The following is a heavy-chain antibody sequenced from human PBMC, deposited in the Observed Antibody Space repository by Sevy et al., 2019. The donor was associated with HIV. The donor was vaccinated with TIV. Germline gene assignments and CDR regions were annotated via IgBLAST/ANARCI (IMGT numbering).Heavy chain of an antibody. CDR3: TTNTYYYDSRGYPNAFDI. CDR2: IKSKTDGGTT. Sequence: GGSLRLSCAASGFTFSNAWMSWVRQAPGKGLEWVGRIKSKTDGGTTDYAAPVKGRFTISREDSKNTLYLQMISLKTEDTAVYYCTTNTYYYDSRGYPNAFDIWGQGTMVTVSS. V-gene: IGHV3-15*01. J-gene: IGHJ3*02. D-gene: IGHD3-22*01. CDR1: GFTFSNAW.